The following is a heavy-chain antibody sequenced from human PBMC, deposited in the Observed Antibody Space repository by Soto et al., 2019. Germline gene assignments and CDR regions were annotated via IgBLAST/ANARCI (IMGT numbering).Heavy chain of an antibody. CDR3: AKVPRYDFWSGYSHGMDV. Sequence: GGSLRLSCAASGFTFSSYEMNWVRQAPGKGLEWVSAISGSGGSTYYADSVKGRFTISRDNSKNTLYLQMNSLRAEDTAVYYCAKVPRYDFWSGYSHGMDVWGQGTTVTVSS. CDR1: GFTFSSYE. CDR2: ISGSGGST. V-gene: IGHV3-23*01. D-gene: IGHD3-3*01. J-gene: IGHJ6*02.